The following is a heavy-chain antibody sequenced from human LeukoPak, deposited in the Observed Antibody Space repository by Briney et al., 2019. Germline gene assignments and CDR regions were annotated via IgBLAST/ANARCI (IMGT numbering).Heavy chain of an antibody. V-gene: IGHV1-2*06. CDR3: ARDSEAYYDFWSGHPGNWFDP. Sequence: ASVKVSCKASGYTVTGYYMHWVRQAPGQGLEWMGRINPNSGGTNYAQKFQGRVTMTRDTSISTAYMELSRLRSDDTAVYYCARDSEAYYDFWSGHPGNWFDPWGQGTLVTVSS. D-gene: IGHD3-3*01. CDR2: INPNSGGT. J-gene: IGHJ5*02. CDR1: GYTVTGYY.